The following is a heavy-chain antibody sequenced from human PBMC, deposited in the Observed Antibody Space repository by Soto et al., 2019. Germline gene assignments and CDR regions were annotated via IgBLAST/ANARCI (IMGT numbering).Heavy chain of an antibody. V-gene: IGHV3-74*01. J-gene: IGHJ5*02. CDR3: AKVATGSYNWFDP. CDR1: GFTFNNYW. Sequence: EVQLVESGGELVQPGGSLRLSCAASGFTFNNYWMHWVRQAPRKGLVWVSRINTDGSRTNYADSVKGRFTISRDNAKNTLYLQMDSLRAEDTDVYYCAKVATGSYNWFDPWGQGTLVTVSS. D-gene: IGHD1-1*01. CDR2: INTDGSRT.